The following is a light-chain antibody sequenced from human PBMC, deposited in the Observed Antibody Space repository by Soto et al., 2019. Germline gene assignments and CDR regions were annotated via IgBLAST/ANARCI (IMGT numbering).Light chain of an antibody. J-gene: IGKJ2*01. CDR2: GAS. V-gene: IGKV3-20*01. CDR1: QSVSSSY. CDR3: QKYGTSTGYT. Sequence: EMVLTQSPGALSLSPGERASLSCRASQSVSSSYLAWYQQKPGQAPRLLIYGASSRSTGIPDRFSGSGSGTDFTLTISRLEPEDVAVYYCQKYGTSTGYTFGQGTKLEIK.